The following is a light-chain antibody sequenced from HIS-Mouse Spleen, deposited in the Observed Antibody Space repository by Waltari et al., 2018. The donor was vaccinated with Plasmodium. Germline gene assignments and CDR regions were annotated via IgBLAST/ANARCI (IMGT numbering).Light chain of an antibody. V-gene: IGLV2-14*03. J-gene: IGLJ2*01. CDR1: TSNVGGYNY. CDR2: DVS. CDR3: SSYTSSSTLV. Sequence: QSPLTQPASVYGSPGQPITIPCSGTTSNVGGYNYVSWYQQHPGKAPKLMIYDVSNRPSGVSNRFSGSKSGNTASLTISGLQAEDEADYYCSSYTSSSTLVFGGGTKLTVL.